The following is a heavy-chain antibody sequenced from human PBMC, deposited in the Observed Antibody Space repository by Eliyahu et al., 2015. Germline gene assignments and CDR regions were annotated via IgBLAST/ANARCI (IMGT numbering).Heavy chain of an antibody. CDR1: GGSFSGYY. J-gene: IGHJ4*02. CDR3: ARVPPGYSSSRFDY. D-gene: IGHD6-13*01. CDR2: INHSGST. Sequence: QVQLQQWGAGLLKPSETLSXTCXVYGGSFSGYYWXWIRQPPGKGLEWIGEINHSGSTNYNPSLKSRVTISVDTSKNQFSLKLSSVTAADTAVYYCARVPPGYSSSRFDYWGQGTLVTVSS. V-gene: IGHV4-34*01.